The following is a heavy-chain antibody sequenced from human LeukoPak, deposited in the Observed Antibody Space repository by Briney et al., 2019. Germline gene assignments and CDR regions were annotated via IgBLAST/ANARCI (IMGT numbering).Heavy chain of an antibody. J-gene: IGHJ4*02. CDR3: ARNSSSGWFDF. D-gene: IGHD6-19*01. CDR1: GDSIRSHLYY. CDR2: IYNSVST. V-gene: IGHV4-39*02. Sequence: SETLSLTCTVSGDSIRSHLYYWGWIRQTPGKGLEWIASIYNSVSTFYNPSLKGRVTISVDTSKNHFSLRLTSVNVADTGVYYCARNSSSGWFDFWGQGILVTVSS.